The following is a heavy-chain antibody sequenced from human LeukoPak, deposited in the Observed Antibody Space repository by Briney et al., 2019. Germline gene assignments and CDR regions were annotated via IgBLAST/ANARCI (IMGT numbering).Heavy chain of an antibody. D-gene: IGHD6-6*01. CDR1: GFTFSSYW. V-gene: IGHV3-7*01. CDR3: VSRYSSSSGNY. CDR2: IKPDGSDK. Sequence: PGGSLRLSCAASGFTFSSYWMSWVRQAPGKGLEWVANIKPDGSDKYYVDSVKGRFTISRDNAKSSLYLQMNGLRAEDTAVYYCVSRYSSSSGNYWGQGTLVTVSS. J-gene: IGHJ4*02.